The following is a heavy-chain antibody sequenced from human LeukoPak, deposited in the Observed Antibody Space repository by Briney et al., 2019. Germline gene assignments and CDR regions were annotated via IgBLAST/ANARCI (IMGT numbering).Heavy chain of an antibody. CDR2: ISGSSSYI. Sequence: PGGSLRLSCAASGFTFSSYWMSWVRQAPGKGLEWVSSISGSSSYIYYADSVKGRFTISRDNAKNSLYLQMNSLRAEDTALYYCAKGEPTTGMDVWGQGTTVTVSS. CDR1: GFTFSSYW. D-gene: IGHD1-26*01. V-gene: IGHV3-21*04. J-gene: IGHJ6*02. CDR3: AKGEPTTGMDV.